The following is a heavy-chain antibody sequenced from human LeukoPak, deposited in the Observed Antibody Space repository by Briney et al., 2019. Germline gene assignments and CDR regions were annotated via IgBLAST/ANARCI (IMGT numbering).Heavy chain of an antibody. Sequence: GGSLRLSCAASGFTFSSYWMSWGRQAPGKGLEWVANIKQDGSEKYYVDSVKGRFTISRDNAKNSLYLQMNSLRAEDTAVYYCARQRTGTTSEYYYYYMDVWGKGTTVTVSS. CDR2: IKQDGSEK. CDR1: GFTFSSYW. J-gene: IGHJ6*03. V-gene: IGHV3-7*01. D-gene: IGHD1-7*01. CDR3: ARQRTGTTSEYYYYYMDV.